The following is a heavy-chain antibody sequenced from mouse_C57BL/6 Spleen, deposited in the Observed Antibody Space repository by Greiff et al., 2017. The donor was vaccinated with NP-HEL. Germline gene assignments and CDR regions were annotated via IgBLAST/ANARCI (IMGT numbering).Heavy chain of an antibody. J-gene: IGHJ3*01. V-gene: IGHV1-82*01. Sequence: VKLQESGPELVKPGASVKISCKASGYAFSSSWMNWVKQRPGKGLEWIGRIYPGDGDTNYNGKFKGKATLTADKSSSTAYMQLSSLTSEDSAVYFCAGYGSSYWFAYWGQGTLVTVSA. CDR1: GYAFSSSW. D-gene: IGHD1-1*01. CDR2: IYPGDGDT. CDR3: AGYGSSYWFAY.